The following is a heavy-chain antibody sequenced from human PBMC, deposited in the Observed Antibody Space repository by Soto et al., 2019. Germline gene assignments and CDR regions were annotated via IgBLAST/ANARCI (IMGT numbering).Heavy chain of an antibody. D-gene: IGHD3-10*01. CDR2: ISGGGDTT. Sequence: EVQLLESGGGLVQPGGSLRLSCAASGFTFNNYAMTWVRQAPGKGLEWVSAISGGGDTTSYADSVKGRFTVSRDGSKNTLYLAMSSLRAEDTALYYCAKGRGGSGSLTPRVDFWGKGTLVTVSS. CDR1: GFTFNNYA. J-gene: IGHJ4*02. CDR3: AKGRGGSGSLTPRVDF. V-gene: IGHV3-23*01.